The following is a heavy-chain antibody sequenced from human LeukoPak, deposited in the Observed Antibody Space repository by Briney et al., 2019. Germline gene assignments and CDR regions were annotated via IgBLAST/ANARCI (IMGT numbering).Heavy chain of an antibody. CDR1: GGSISSYY. CDR3: ARDTYHYDSSGYYLFDY. J-gene: IGHJ4*02. D-gene: IGHD3-22*01. V-gene: IGHV4-4*07. CDR2: IYTSGST. Sequence: PSETLSLTCTVSGGSISSYYWSWIRQPAGKGLEWIGRIYTSGSTNYNPSLKSRVTMSVDTSKNQFSLKLSSVTAADTAVYYCARDTYHYDSSGYYLFDYWGQGTLVTVSS.